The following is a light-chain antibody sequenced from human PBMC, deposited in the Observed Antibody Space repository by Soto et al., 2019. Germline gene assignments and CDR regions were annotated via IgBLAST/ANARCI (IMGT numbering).Light chain of an antibody. CDR3: PTYDPSLSAWV. V-gene: IGLV1-40*01. CDR1: SSNIGPHYD. Sequence: QSVLTQPPSVSGGPGKRVTISCTGGSSNIGPHYDVHWAQQLPGTAPKRLISGNSRPSGVPDRFSGSKSGSSASLAITGLPAEDEADDYCPTYDPSLSAWVFGGGTKLTVL. J-gene: IGLJ3*02. CDR2: GN.